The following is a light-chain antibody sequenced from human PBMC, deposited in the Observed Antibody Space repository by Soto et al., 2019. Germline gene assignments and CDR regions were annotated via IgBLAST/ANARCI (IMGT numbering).Light chain of an antibody. CDR1: QDIRSY. J-gene: IGKJ5*01. Sequence: DIQITQSQASLSSCSLDTVTITCRASQDIRSYLAWYQQKAGRAPKLLIYAASTLQSEVPSRFSGSGSGTEFTLTISSLQPEDFATYYCQQLNSFPITFGQGTRLEIK. V-gene: IGKV1-9*01. CDR3: QQLNSFPIT. CDR2: AAS.